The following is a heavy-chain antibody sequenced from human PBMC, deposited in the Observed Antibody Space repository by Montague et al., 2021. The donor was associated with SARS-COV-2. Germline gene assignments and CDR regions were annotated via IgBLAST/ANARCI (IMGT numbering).Heavy chain of an antibody. CDR2: PYYRSKWYS. D-gene: IGHD6-19*01. CDR1: GDSVVGNRVA. Sequence: CAISGDSVVGNRVAWDGNRYSLSRHLQLLGSPYYRSKWYSDYAPXVRGRLTVNPDASKNEFSLELNYVTPEDTAVYYCVRYSGWFYFDFWGQGTLVTVSS. J-gene: IGHJ4*02. CDR3: VRYSGWFYFDF. V-gene: IGHV6-1*01.